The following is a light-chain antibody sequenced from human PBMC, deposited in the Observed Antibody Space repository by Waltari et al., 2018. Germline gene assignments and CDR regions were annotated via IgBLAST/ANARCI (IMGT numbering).Light chain of an antibody. J-gene: IGKJ4*01. CDR1: RSVGSY. V-gene: IGKV3-11*01. CDR3: QQRSNWPPALT. Sequence: EVVLTQSPVTLSLSPGERVTLSCRASRSVGSYLAWYQQKPGQAPRLLIYDVSKRATGIPARFSGSGSGTDFTLTISSLEPEDFAFYYCQQRSNWPPALTFGGGTRVEIK. CDR2: DVS.